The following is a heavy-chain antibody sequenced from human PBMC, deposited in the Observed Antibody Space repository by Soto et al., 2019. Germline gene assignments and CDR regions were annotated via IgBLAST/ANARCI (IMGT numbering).Heavy chain of an antibody. D-gene: IGHD3-3*01. CDR1: GSTFSSYW. V-gene: IGHV3-74*01. CDR3: ARDLNLYDFWSGYYGDYFDY. CDR2: INSDGSST. J-gene: IGHJ4*03. Sequence: GGSLRLSCAASGSTFSSYWMHWVRQAPGKGLVWVSRINSDGSSTSYADSVKGRFTISRDNAKNTLYLQMNSLRAEDTAVYYCARDLNLYDFWSGYYGDYFDYWGQGTTVTVSS.